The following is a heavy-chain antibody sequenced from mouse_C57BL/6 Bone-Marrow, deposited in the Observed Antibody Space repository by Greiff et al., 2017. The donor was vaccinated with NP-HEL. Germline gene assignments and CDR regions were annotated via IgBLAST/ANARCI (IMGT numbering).Heavy chain of an antibody. V-gene: IGHV3-6*01. Sequence: EVQLQQSGPGLVKPSQSLSLTCSVTGYSITSGYYWNWIRQFPGNKLEWMGYISYDGSNNYNPSLKNRISITRDTSKNQFFLKLNSVTTEDTATYYCARETAQVPWFAYWGQGTLVTVSA. CDR2: ISYDGSN. CDR1: GYSITSGYY. D-gene: IGHD3-2*02. J-gene: IGHJ3*01. CDR3: ARETAQVPWFAY.